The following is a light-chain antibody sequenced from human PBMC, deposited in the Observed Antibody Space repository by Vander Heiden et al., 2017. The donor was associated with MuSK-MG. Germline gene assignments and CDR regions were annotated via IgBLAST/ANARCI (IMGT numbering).Light chain of an antibody. CDR2: WAS. J-gene: IGKJ4*01. CDR3: QQYYSTPLT. V-gene: IGKV4-1*01. CDR1: QSVLSSSNNKNY. Sequence: DIVMTQSPDSLAVSLGERATINCKSSQSVLSSSNNKNYLAWYQLKPGQPPKLLISWASTRESGVPDRFSGSGSGTDFTLTISSLQAEDVAVYYCQQYYSTPLTFGGGTKVEIK.